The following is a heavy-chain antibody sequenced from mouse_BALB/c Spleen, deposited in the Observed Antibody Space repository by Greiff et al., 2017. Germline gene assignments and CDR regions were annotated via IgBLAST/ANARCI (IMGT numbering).Heavy chain of an antibody. J-gene: IGHJ4*01. D-gene: IGHD1-1*01. CDR3: ARGITTDAMDY. CDR1: GFTFSDYY. V-gene: IGHV5-4*02. CDR2: ISDGGSYT. Sequence: DVQLVESGGGLVKPGGSLKLSCAASGFTFSDYYMYWVRQTPEKRLEWVATISDGGSYTYYPDSVKGRFTISRDNAKNNLYLQMSSLKSEDTAMYYCARGITTDAMDYWGQGTSVTVSS.